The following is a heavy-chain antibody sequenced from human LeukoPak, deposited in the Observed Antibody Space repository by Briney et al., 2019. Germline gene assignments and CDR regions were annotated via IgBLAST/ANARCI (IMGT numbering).Heavy chain of an antibody. CDR3: ARALYSRPY. CDR2: ISSSGSTI. V-gene: IGHV3-48*03. Sequence: GGSLRLSCAASGFTFSSYEMNWVRQAPGKGLEWVSYISSSGSTIYYADSVKGRFTISRDNAKNTLYLQMNSLRAEDTAVYYCARALYSRPYWGQGTLVTVSS. CDR1: GFTFSSYE. D-gene: IGHD6-13*01. J-gene: IGHJ4*02.